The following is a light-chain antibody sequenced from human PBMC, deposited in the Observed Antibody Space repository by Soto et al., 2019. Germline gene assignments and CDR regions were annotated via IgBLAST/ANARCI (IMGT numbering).Light chain of an antibody. CDR3: QERSNGPST. CDR1: QSVSSY. Sequence: EIGLPQSPATLSLSPGARAALSCRASQSVSSYLAWYQQKPGQAPRLLIYDASKRATSIPARFSGSGSGTDFTLTISSLEPEDFAVYFCQERSNGPSTFGGGTKVEI. CDR2: DAS. V-gene: IGKV3-11*01. J-gene: IGKJ4*01.